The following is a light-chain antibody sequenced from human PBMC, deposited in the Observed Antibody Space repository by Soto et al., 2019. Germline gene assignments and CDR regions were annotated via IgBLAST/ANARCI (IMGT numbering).Light chain of an antibody. J-gene: IGKJ3*01. CDR2: AAS. V-gene: IGKV1-27*01. CDR1: QGISNY. Sequence: DIQMTQSPSSLSASVGDRVTITCRASQGISNYLAWYQQKPGKVPKLLIYAASTLQSGVPSRFSGSGSGTDFTLTISSLQPEDVATYYCQKYNSAPRGFTFGPGTKVDIK. CDR3: QKYNSAPRGFT.